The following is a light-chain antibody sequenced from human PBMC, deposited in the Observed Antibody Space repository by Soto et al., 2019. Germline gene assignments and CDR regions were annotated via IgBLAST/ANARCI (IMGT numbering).Light chain of an antibody. V-gene: IGLV1-44*01. CDR2: SSN. J-gene: IGLJ3*02. CDR1: SSNIGTNT. CDR3: AAWDGSLNVVL. Sequence: QSALTQPPSASGTPGQRVTISCSGSSSNIGTNTVNWYQQFPRSAPKLLMYSSNQRPSGVPDRFSGSKSGTSASLAISGLQSEDEADYYCAAWDGSLNVVLFGGGTQLTGL.